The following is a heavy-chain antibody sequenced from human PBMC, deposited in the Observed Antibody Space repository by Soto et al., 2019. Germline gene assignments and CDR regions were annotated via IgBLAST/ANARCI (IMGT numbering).Heavy chain of an antibody. CDR3: ARVGGYTYAMDV. D-gene: IGHD5-18*01. J-gene: IGHJ6*02. Sequence: QLQLQESASGLVKPSQTLSLTCAVSGDSLSSGGYSWGWIRQPPGKGLEWIGYIYHSGSTYYNPYLKSRVAISVDRSNNQFALRLSSVTAADTAVYYCARVGGYTYAMDVWGQGTTVTVSS. CDR1: GDSLSSGGYS. CDR2: IYHSGST. V-gene: IGHV4-30-2*01.